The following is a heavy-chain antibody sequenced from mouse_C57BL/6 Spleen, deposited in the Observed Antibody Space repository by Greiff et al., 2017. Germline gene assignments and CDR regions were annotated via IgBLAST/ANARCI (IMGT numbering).Heavy chain of an antibody. J-gene: IGHJ4*01. CDR2: IYPGDGDT. V-gene: IGHV1-80*01. Sequence: QVQLQQSGAELVKPGASVKISCKASGYAFSSYWMNWVKQRPGKGLEWIGQIYPGDGDTNYNGKFKGKATLTADKSSSTAYMQLSSLTSEDSAVYFCARTRTGTHAMDYWGQGTSVTVSS. CDR1: GYAFSSYW. D-gene: IGHD4-1*01. CDR3: ARTRTGTHAMDY.